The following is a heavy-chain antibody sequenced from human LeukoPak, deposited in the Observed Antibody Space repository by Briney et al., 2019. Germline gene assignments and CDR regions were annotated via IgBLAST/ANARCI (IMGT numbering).Heavy chain of an antibody. CDR3: TAERYYSFYF. CDR2: IKDGSGAT. J-gene: IGHJ4*02. V-gene: IGHV3-15*01. D-gene: IGHD3-10*01. CDR1: GFTFSKAW. Sequence: GGSLRLSCAASGFTFSKAWMTWVRQAPGKGLEWVGRIKDGSGATDYAAPVKGRFTISRDDSKNTLYLQMSSLKTEDTAVYYCTAERYYSFYFWGQGTLVTVSS.